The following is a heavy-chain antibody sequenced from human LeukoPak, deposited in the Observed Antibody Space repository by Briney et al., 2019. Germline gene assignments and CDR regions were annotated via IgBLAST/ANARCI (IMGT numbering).Heavy chain of an antibody. D-gene: IGHD2-15*01. CDR1: GGSISSYY. CDR2: FYISGST. V-gene: IGHV4-4*07. Sequence: SETLTLTCTVSGGSISSYYWSGIRQPAGKGLEWIGRFYISGSTNYNPSLKSRVTMSVDTSKNQFSLRLNSVTAADTAVYYCAREFLLHSEGLFDYWGQGTLVTVSS. CDR3: AREFLLHSEGLFDY. J-gene: IGHJ4*02.